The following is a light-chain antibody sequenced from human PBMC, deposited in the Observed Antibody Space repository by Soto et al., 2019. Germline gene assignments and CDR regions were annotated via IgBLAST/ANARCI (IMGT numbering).Light chain of an antibody. Sequence: QSALTQPASASGSPGQSITISCTGTSNDVGGYNYVSWYQQYPDKAPTLIIYDVSNRPSGVSTRFSGSKSGNRASLTISGLQAEDEADYYCSSYTTTTTSCVFGTGTKVTVL. CDR2: DVS. CDR3: SSYTTTTTSCV. J-gene: IGLJ1*01. V-gene: IGLV2-14*01. CDR1: SNDVGGYNY.